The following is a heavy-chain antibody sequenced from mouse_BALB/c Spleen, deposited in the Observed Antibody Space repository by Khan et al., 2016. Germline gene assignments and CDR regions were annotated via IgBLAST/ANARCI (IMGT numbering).Heavy chain of an antibody. D-gene: IGHD1-1*01. Sequence: EVELVESGGGLVQPGGSLKLSCEASGFDFSRYWISWVRQAPGKGLEWIGEINPDSSTINYTPSLKDKFIISRDNAKNTLYLQMRKVRSEDTVLYYCARAGYYGYLVNWGQGTLVTVSA. CDR3: ARAGYYGYLVN. V-gene: IGHV4-1*02. J-gene: IGHJ3*01. CDR1: GFDFSRYW. CDR2: INPDSSTI.